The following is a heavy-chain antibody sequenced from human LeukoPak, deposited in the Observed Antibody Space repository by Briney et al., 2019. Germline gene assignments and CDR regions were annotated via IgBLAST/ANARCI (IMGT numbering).Heavy chain of an antibody. D-gene: IGHD5-18*01. Sequence: SETLSLTCAVYGGSFSGYYWSWIRQPPGKGLEWIGEINHSGSTNYNPSLKSRVTISVDTSKNQFSLKLSSVTAAHTGVYYPVGRLGGYSYEQSVVNWFDPWGQGTLVPVSS. CDR2: INHSGST. J-gene: IGHJ5*02. CDR1: GGSFSGYY. V-gene: IGHV4-34*01. CDR3: VGRLGGYSYEQSVVNWFDP.